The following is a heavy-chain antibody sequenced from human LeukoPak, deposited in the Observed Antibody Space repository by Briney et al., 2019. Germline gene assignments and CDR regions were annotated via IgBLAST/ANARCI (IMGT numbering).Heavy chain of an antibody. D-gene: IGHD6-13*01. CDR1: GGSFSGYY. J-gene: IGHJ6*02. Sequence: SETLSLTCAVYGGSFSGYYWSWIRQPPGKGLEWIGEINHSGSTNYNPSLKSRVTISVDTSKTQFSLKLSSVPAADTAVYYCARGPPYSSSWSRYYYYYGMDVWGQGTTVTVSS. CDR2: INHSGST. V-gene: IGHV4-34*01. CDR3: ARGPPYSSSWSRYYYYYGMDV.